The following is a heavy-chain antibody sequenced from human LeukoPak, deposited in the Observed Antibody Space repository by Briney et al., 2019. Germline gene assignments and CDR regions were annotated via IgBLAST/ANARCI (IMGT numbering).Heavy chain of an antibody. V-gene: IGHV4-34*01. CDR3: ARVKDPGGYYYYYYMDI. Sequence: SETLSLTCAVYGGSFSGYYWSWIRQPPGKGLEWIGEINHSGSTNYNPSLKSRVTISVDTSKNQFSLKLSSVTAADTAVYYCARVKDPGGYYYYYYMDIWGKGNTVTVSS. J-gene: IGHJ6*03. CDR1: GGSFSGYY. CDR2: INHSGST. D-gene: IGHD3-16*01.